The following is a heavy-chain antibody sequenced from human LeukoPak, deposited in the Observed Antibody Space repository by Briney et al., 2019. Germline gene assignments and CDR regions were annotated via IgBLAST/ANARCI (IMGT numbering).Heavy chain of an antibody. J-gene: IGHJ4*02. V-gene: IGHV3-33*01. CDR3: ATKGDYGDHVSVY. D-gene: IGHD4-17*01. CDR1: GFTFSSYG. Sequence: GGSLRLSCAASGFTFSSYGMHWVRQAPGKGLEWVAVIWYDGSNKYYADSVKGRFTISRDNSKNTLYLQMNSLRAEDTAVYYCATKGDYGDHVSVYWGQGTLVTVSS. CDR2: IWYDGSNK.